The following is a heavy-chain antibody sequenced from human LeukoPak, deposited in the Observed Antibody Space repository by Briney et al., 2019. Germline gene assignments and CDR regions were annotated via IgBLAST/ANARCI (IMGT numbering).Heavy chain of an antibody. D-gene: IGHD3-10*01. CDR3: ARDLFLLCGSGLVRCGGFDP. J-gene: IGHJ5*02. CDR1: GFTFSSYS. V-gene: IGHV3-21*01. Sequence: PGGSLRLSCAASGFTFSSYSMNWVRQAPGKGLEWVSSISSSSSYIYYADSVEGRFTISRDNAKNSLYLQMNSLRAEDTAVYYCARDLFLLCGSGLVRCGGFDPWGQGTLVTVSS. CDR2: ISSSSSYI.